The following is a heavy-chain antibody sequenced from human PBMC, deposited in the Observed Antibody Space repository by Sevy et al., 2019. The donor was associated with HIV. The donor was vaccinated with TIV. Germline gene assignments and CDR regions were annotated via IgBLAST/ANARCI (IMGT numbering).Heavy chain of an antibody. Sequence: GGSLRLSCAASGITVSSAWMSWVRLVPGKGLEWLCVIKSETDGGEADYAAAVKGRFNISRDDSKETMYLQLNSMNTEYTAVYYCTTDLYFYSSKWGQGTLVTVSS. CDR2: IKSETDGGEA. CDR3: TTDLYFYSSK. D-gene: IGHD3-16*01. CDR1: GITVSSAW. J-gene: IGHJ4*02. V-gene: IGHV3-15*01.